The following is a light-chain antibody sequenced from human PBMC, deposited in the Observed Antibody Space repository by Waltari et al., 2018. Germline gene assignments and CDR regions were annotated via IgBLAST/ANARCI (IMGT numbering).Light chain of an antibody. V-gene: IGLV4-69*01. J-gene: IGLJ3*02. Sequence: QLVLTQSPSASASLGASVKLTCTLSSGHSSNVIAWLQQQPEKGPRYLMKVNSDGSHSKGDEIPELFSGSSSGAERYLTISSLQSEDEADYYCQTGGHGTWVFGGGTKLTVL. CDR3: QTGGHGTWV. CDR2: VNSDGSH. CDR1: SGHSSNV.